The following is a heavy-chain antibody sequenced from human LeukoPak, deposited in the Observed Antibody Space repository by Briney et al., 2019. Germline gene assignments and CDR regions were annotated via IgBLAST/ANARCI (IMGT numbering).Heavy chain of an antibody. D-gene: IGHD4-17*01. Sequence: PGGSLRLSCAASGFTFSTWTMTWVRQAPGKGLEWVSAVGGSGGLTYYADSVKGRFTISRDNSKSTLYLQMNSLRAEDTAVYYCAKLGGDYGGYWGQGTLVTVSS. CDR2: VGGSGGLT. CDR1: GFTFSTWT. CDR3: AKLGGDYGGY. J-gene: IGHJ4*02. V-gene: IGHV3-23*01.